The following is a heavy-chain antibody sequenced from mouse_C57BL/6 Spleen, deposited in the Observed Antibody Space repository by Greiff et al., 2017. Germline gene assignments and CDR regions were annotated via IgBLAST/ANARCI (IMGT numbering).Heavy chain of an antibody. CDR1: GYTFTSYW. V-gene: IGHV1-55*01. D-gene: IGHD1-1*01. CDR3: ARIYYYGSSYEEDYAMDY. CDR2: IYPGSGST. Sequence: QVHVKQPGAELVKPGASVKMSCKASGYTFTSYWITWVKQRPGQGLEWIGDIYPGSGSTNYNEKFKSKATLTVDTSSSTAYMQLSSLTSEDSAVYYCARIYYYGSSYEEDYAMDYWGQGTSVTVSS. J-gene: IGHJ4*01.